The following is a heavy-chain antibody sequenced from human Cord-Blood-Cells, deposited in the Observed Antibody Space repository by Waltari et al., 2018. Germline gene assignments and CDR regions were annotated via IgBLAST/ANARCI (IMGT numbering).Heavy chain of an antibody. CDR3: ARDREVRGVIDY. CDR2: INSDGSST. V-gene: IGHV3-74*01. J-gene: IGHJ4*02. Sequence: EVQLVESGGGLVQPGGSLRLSCAASGFTSSSSWMHWVRQAPGKGLVWVSRINSDGSSTSYADSVKGRFTISRDNAKNTLYLQMNSLRAEDTAVYYCARDREVRGVIDYWGQGTLVTVSS. D-gene: IGHD3-10*01. CDR1: GFTSSSSW.